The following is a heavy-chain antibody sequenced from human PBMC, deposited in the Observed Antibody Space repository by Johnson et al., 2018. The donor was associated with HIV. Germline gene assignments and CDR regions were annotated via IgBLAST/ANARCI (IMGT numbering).Heavy chain of an antibody. V-gene: IGHV3-30*04. CDR1: GFTFSSYA. CDR2: ISYDGSNK. CDR3: ARDQEQLVPWDAFDI. D-gene: IGHD6-6*01. Sequence: QVQLVESGGGVVQPGRSLRLSCAASGFTFSSYAMHWVRQAPGKGLAWVAVISYDGSNKYYADSVKGRFTISRDNSKNTLYLQMNSLRAEDKAVYYCARDQEQLVPWDAFDIWGQGTMVTVSS. J-gene: IGHJ3*02.